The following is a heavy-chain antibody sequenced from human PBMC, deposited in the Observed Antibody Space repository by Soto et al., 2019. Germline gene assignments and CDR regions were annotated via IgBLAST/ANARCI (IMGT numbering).Heavy chain of an antibody. Sequence: QVQLVQSGAEVKTPGSSLKVSCKVSGSRFSNYVISWVRQAPGHGLEWLGRIIPIFNSTKYAQRFQGRVTITAHKSTSTASLELSSLRSDDTAVYYCAREGRGKKAGYNGLVSLGYWGQGTLGTVSS. CDR3: AREGRGKKAGYNGLVSLGY. D-gene: IGHD2-2*02. CDR1: GSRFSNYV. V-gene: IGHV1-69*06. CDR2: IIPIFNST. J-gene: IGHJ4*02.